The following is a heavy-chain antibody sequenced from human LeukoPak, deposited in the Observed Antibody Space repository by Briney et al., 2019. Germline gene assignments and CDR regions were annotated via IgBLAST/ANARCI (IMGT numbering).Heavy chain of an antibody. J-gene: IGHJ4*02. CDR3: ARTQYSGYYYGYFDY. Sequence: SETLSLTCAVYGGSFSGYYWSWIRQPPGKGLEWIGEINHSGSTNYNPSLKSRVTISVDTSKNQFSLKLSSVTAADTAVYYCARTQYSGYYYGYFDYWGQGTPVTVSS. V-gene: IGHV4-34*01. CDR1: GGSFSGYY. CDR2: INHSGST. D-gene: IGHD1-26*01.